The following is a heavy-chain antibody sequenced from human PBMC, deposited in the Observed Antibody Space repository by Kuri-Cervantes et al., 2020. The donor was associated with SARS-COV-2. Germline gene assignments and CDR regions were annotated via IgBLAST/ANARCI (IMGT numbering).Heavy chain of an antibody. CDR3: ARGVVITSYYYYMDV. CDR1: GGSISSYY. Sequence: SETLSLTCTVSGGSISSYYWGWIRQPAGKGLEWIGRIYTSGSTNYNPSLKSRVTMSVDTSKNQFSLKLSSVTAADTAVYYCARGVVITSYYYYMDVWGKGTTVTVSS. V-gene: IGHV4-4*07. D-gene: IGHD3-3*01. CDR2: IYTSGST. J-gene: IGHJ6*03.